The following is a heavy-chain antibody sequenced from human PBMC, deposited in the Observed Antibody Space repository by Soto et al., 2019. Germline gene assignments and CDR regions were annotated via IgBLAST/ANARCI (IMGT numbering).Heavy chain of an antibody. CDR1: GFTFSSYA. Sequence: GGSLRLSCAASGFTFSSYAMSWVRQAPGKGLEWVSAISGSGGSTYYADSVKGRFTISRDNSKNTLYLQMNSLRAEDTAVYYCAKSVGYPTYDLAVAVHFDYWGQGTLVPVSS. D-gene: IGHD6-19*01. CDR3: AKSVGYPTYDLAVAVHFDY. V-gene: IGHV3-23*01. J-gene: IGHJ4*02. CDR2: ISGSGGST.